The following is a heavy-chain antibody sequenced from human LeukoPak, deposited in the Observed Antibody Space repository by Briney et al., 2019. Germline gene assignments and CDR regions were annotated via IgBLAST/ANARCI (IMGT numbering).Heavy chain of an antibody. D-gene: IGHD4/OR15-4a*01. Sequence: GGSVRLSCAASGFPFSHYWLHWARHVPGRGLVWVSRINLDETSTGYANSVRGRFTISRDNANNTLYLQMNSLRAEDTAVYYCAREGMPGALDYWGQGTLVTVSS. CDR3: AREGMPGALDY. CDR1: GFPFSHYW. CDR2: INLDETST. V-gene: IGHV3-74*01. J-gene: IGHJ4*02.